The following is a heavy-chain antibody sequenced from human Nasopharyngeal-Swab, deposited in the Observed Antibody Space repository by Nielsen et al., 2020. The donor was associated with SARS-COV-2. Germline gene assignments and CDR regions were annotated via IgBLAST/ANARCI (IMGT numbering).Heavy chain of an antibody. Sequence: ASVKVSCKASGYTFTGYYMHWVRQPPGQGLEWMGWINPNSGGTNYAQKFQGRVTMTRDTSISTAYMELSRLRSDDTAVYYCARDDLTAYDAFDIWGQGTMVTVSS. CDR1: GYTFTGYY. J-gene: IGHJ3*02. CDR3: ARDDLTAYDAFDI. D-gene: IGHD7-27*01. V-gene: IGHV1-2*02. CDR2: INPNSGGT.